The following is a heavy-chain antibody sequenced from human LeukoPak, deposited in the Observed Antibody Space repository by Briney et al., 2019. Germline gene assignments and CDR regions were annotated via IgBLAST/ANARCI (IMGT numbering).Heavy chain of an antibody. CDR3: ARDPERGPPDDFDH. CDR1: GFTFSNYP. V-gene: IGHV3-30-3*01. CDR2: ISYTGGTK. D-gene: IGHD3-10*01. J-gene: IGHJ4*02. Sequence: GGSLRLSCAASGFTFSNYPMHWVRQAPGKGLEWVAVISYTGGTKYYAASVKGRFTISRDDSKSTLYLEMNSLRPEDTATYYCARDPERGPPDDFDHWGQGTLVTVSS.